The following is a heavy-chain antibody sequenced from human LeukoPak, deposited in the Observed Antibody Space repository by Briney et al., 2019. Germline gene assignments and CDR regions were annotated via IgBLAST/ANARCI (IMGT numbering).Heavy chain of an antibody. CDR3: ARDQPYYDSSGYYRGSFFDY. J-gene: IGHJ4*02. CDR2: IYYSGST. V-gene: IGHV4-30-4*01. D-gene: IGHD3-22*01. CDR1: GGSISSGGYY. Sequence: ASETLSLTCTVSGGSISSGGYYWSWIRQPPGKGLEWIGYIYYSGSTYYNPSLKSRVTISVDTSKNQFSLKLSSVTAADTAVYYCARDQPYYDSSGYYRGSFFDYWGQGTLVTVSS.